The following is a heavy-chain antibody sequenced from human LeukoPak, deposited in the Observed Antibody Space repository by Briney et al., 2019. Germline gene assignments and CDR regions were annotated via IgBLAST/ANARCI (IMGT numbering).Heavy chain of an antibody. J-gene: IGHJ4*02. V-gene: IGHV3-33*01. D-gene: IGHD6-13*01. CDR3: ARGQQQLSS. CDR1: GFTFSSYG. Sequence: PGRSLRLSCAASGFTFSSYGMHWVRQAPGKGLEWVAVIWYDGSNKYYADSVKGRFTISGDNSKNTLYLQMNSLRAEDTAVYYCARGQQQLSSWGQGTLVTVSS. CDR2: IWYDGSNK.